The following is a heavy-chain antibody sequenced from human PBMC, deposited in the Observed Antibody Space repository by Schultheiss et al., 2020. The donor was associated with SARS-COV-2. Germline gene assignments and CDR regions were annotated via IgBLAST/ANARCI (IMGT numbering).Heavy chain of an antibody. D-gene: IGHD3-22*01. CDR1: GGSISSYY. V-gene: IGHV4-59*12. CDR2: IYYSGST. CDR3: ARLGYNDNSPIFYYFYGLDV. Sequence: SQTLSLTCTVSGGSISSYYWSWIRQPPGKGLEWIGYIYYSGSTYYNPSLKTRVTISVDTSRNQFSLQLTSVTAADTAVYYCARLGYNDNSPIFYYFYGLDVWGQGTTVTVSS. J-gene: IGHJ6*02.